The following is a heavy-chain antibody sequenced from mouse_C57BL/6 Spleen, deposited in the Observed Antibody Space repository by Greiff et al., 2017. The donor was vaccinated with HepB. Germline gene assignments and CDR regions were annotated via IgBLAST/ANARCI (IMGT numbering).Heavy chain of an antibody. V-gene: IGHV1-52*01. CDR1: GYTFTSYW. Sequence: QVQLQQPGAELVRPGSSVKLSCKASGYTFTSYWMHWVKQRPIQGLEWIGNIDPSDSETHYNQKFKDKATLTVDKSSSTAYMQLSSLTSEDSAVYYCAREFMTTGPYFDVWGTGTTVTVSS. D-gene: IGHD1-1*01. J-gene: IGHJ1*03. CDR2: IDPSDSET. CDR3: AREFMTTGPYFDV.